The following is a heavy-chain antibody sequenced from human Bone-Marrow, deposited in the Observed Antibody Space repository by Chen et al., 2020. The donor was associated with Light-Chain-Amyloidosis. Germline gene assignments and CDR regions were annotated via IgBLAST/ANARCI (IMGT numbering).Heavy chain of an antibody. CDR2: ISARGDSP. CDR1: GFTFSNFA. D-gene: IGHD6-13*01. V-gene: IGHV3-23*04. J-gene: IGHJ4*02. CDR3: AKEESASGPYDY. Sequence: EVQLVESGGGLVQRGGSRRLSCAVSGFTFSNFAMSWIRQAPGKGLEWVSGISARGDSPHYAESVKGRFTISRDNPKSTLYMEINSLRAEDTAVYYCAKEESASGPYDYWGRGTLVTVPS.